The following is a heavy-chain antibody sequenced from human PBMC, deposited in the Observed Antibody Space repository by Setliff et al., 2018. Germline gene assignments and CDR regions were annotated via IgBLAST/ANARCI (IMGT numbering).Heavy chain of an antibody. CDR1: GYTFTSYG. CDR3: ARDGIAARPGADY. D-gene: IGHD6-6*01. CDR2: INAGNGNT. V-gene: IGHV1-3*01. J-gene: IGHJ4*02. Sequence: ASVKVSCKASGYTFTSYGISWVRQAPGQRLEWMGWINAGNGNTKYSQKFQGRVTITRDTSASTAYMELSSLRSEDTAVYYCARDGIAARPGADYWGQGTLVTVSS.